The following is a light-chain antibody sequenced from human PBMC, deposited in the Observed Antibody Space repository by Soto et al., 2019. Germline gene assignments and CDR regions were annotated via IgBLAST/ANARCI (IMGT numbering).Light chain of an antibody. Sequence: DTQMTQSPSTLSASVGDRVTVTCRASQNIGSWVAWYQQKPGKAPNLLIYKASTLENGVPSRFSGTGSGTEFTLTISSLQPDDFATYYCQQYSPYSARTFGQGTKVEVK. J-gene: IGKJ1*01. CDR1: QNIGSW. CDR3: QQYSPYSART. V-gene: IGKV1-5*03. CDR2: KAS.